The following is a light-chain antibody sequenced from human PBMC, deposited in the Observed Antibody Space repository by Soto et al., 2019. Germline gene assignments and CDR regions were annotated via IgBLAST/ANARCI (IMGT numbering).Light chain of an antibody. J-gene: IGKJ1*01. V-gene: IGKV3-15*01. CDR2: RAS. CDR1: QSVSSN. CDR3: QQYNNWPGT. Sequence: DILMTQSTATLSLSPGGRATLSCRASQSVSSNLAWYQQKPGQAPRLLIQRASTRATGIPARFSGSGSGTEFTLTISSLQSEDFAVYFCQQYNNWPGTFGQGTKVEIK.